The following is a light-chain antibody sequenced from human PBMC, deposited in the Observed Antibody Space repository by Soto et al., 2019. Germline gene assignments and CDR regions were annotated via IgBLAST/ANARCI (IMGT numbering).Light chain of an antibody. CDR2: DVG. Sequence: QSALTQPASVSGSPGQSITISCTGTSSDVGGYNYVSWYQQPPGKAPKLMIYDVGNRPSGVSNRFSGSNSGNTAFLTISGLQAEDEADYYCNSYTSSSTYVFGTGTKLTVL. J-gene: IGLJ1*01. CDR1: SSDVGGYNY. CDR3: NSYTSSSTYV. V-gene: IGLV2-14*01.